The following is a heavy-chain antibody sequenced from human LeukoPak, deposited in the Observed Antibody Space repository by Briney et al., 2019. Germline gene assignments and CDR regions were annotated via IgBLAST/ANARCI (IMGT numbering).Heavy chain of an antibody. CDR2: INPNSGGT. Sequence: ASVKVSCKASGYTFTGYYMHWVRQAPGQGLEWMGWINPNSGGTNYAQKFQGRVTMTRDTSISTAYMELSSLRSEDTAVYYCARDAMAMVRGEDYYYYYYMDVWGKGTTVTVSS. CDR1: GYTFTGYY. J-gene: IGHJ6*03. V-gene: IGHV1-2*02. D-gene: IGHD3-10*01. CDR3: ARDAMAMVRGEDYYYYYYMDV.